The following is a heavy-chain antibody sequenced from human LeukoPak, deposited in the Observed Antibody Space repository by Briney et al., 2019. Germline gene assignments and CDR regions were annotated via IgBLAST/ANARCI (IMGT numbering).Heavy chain of an antibody. J-gene: IGHJ4*02. CDR1: GFPFIEYS. CDR2: IVMDSGNT. CDR3: ARDHNYAFDN. D-gene: IGHD1-1*01. V-gene: IGHV3-21*05. Sequence: GGSLRLSCTASGFPFIEYSMNWVRQAPGKGLGWVSYIVMDSGNTKYADFVTGRFPNSADKAKNSMYLQMNSLRVEDTAVYYCARDHNYAFDNWGQGTLVSVAS.